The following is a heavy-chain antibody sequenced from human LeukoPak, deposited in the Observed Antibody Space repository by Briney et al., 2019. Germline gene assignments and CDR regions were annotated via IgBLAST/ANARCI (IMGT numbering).Heavy chain of an antibody. J-gene: IGHJ4*02. CDR3: ARVAKRGYSYGYRGFDY. V-gene: IGHV1-69*13. CDR2: IIPTFGTA. Sequence: GASVKVSCKASGGTFSSYAISWVRQAPGQGLEWMGGIIPTFGTANYAQKFQGRVTITADESTSTAYMELSSLRSEDTAVYYCARVAKRGYSYGYRGFDYWGQGTLVTVSS. CDR1: GGTFSSYA. D-gene: IGHD5-18*01.